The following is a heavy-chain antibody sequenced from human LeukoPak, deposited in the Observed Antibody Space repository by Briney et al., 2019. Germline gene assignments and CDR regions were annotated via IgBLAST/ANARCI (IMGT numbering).Heavy chain of an antibody. CDR1: GFIFNDYY. Sequence: PGGSLKLSCAASGFIFNDYYMSWIRQAPGEGLEWLSYISRTGTTIYYRDSVKGRFTISRDNANNLLHLQMDNLRTEDTAVYYCARDLGSSTVTTAFDYWGQGTLVTVSS. V-gene: IGHV3-11*01. D-gene: IGHD4-17*01. J-gene: IGHJ4*02. CDR2: ISRTGTTI. CDR3: ARDLGSSTVTTAFDY.